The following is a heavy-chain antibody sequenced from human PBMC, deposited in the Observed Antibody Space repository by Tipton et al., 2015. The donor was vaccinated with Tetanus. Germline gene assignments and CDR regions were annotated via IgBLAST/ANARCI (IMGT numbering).Heavy chain of an antibody. Sequence: QSGAEVKKPGESLKISCQGSGYNFNIYWIAWVRQMPGKGLEWMGIIYPGDSDTTYSPSFQGQVTISADKSISTAYLQWSSLQASDTAIYYCARRLGPYTGDQIWHFDLWGRGTLVTVSS. CDR3: ARRLGPYTGDQIWHFDL. CDR2: IYPGDSDT. D-gene: IGHD7-27*01. V-gene: IGHV5-51*01. J-gene: IGHJ2*01. CDR1: GYNFNIYW.